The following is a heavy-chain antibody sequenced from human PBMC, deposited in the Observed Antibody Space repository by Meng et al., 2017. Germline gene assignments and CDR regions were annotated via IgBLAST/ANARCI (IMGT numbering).Heavy chain of an antibody. CDR2: INHSGST. V-gene: IGHV4-34*01. CDR1: GGSFSGYY. J-gene: IGHJ4*02. Sequence: QVRLQQWGAGLLKPSGTLSLTCAVYGGSFSGYYWSWIRQPPGKGLEWIGEINHSGSTNYNPSLKSRVTISVDTSKNQFSLKLSSVTAADTAVYYCARGRYFDWLSYRYYFDYWGQGTLVTVSS. CDR3: ARGRYFDWLSYRYYFDY. D-gene: IGHD3-9*01.